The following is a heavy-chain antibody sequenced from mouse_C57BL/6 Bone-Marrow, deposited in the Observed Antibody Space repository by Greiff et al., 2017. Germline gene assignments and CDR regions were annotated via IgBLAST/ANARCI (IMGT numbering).Heavy chain of an antibody. J-gene: IGHJ4*01. CDR3: ARGGLLHYYAMDY. D-gene: IGHD2-3*01. Sequence: VQLQQSGAELARPGASVKLSCKASGYTFTSSGISWVKQRTGQGLEWIGEIYPRSGNTYYNEKFKGKATLTADKSSSTAYMELRSLTSEDSAVYFCARGGLLHYYAMDYWGQGTSVTVSS. V-gene: IGHV1-81*01. CDR2: IYPRSGNT. CDR1: GYTFTSSG.